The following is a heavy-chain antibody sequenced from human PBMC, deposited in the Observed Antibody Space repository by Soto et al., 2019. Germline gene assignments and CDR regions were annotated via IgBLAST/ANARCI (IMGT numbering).Heavy chain of an antibody. CDR3: AKEGLSSLYFFDY. V-gene: IGHV3-23*01. J-gene: IGHJ4*02. D-gene: IGHD2-8*01. CDR1: GFTFSSCG. Sequence: EVQLLESGGGLVQPGGSLRLSCAASGFTFSSCGMNWVRQAPGKGLEWVSTISGSDGRTYYADSVKGRFTTSRDNSKNTLYLQMNSLRAEDTAVYYCAKEGLSSLYFFDYWGQGTLVTVSS. CDR2: ISGSDGRT.